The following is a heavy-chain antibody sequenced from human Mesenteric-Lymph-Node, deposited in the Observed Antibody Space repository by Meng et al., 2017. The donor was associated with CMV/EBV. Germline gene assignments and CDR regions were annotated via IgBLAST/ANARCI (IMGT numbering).Heavy chain of an antibody. D-gene: IGHD3-3*01. J-gene: IGHJ6*02. Sequence: ASVKVSCKTSGYTFIDYHIHWVRQAPGQGLEWMGWIYPNSGGTSYAQKFQGRVTMTRDTSIRTIYMELSRLTSDDTAVYYCARVTYYDFWSGYYGMDVWGQGTTVTVSS. V-gene: IGHV1-2*02. CDR2: IYPNSGGT. CDR3: ARVTYYDFWSGYYGMDV. CDR1: GYTFIDYH.